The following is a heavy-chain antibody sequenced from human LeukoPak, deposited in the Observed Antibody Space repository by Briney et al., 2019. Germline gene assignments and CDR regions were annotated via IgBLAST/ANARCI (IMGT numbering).Heavy chain of an antibody. CDR3: ASQFPGIATRLDDY. Sequence: SETLSLTXSVSGGSINSYYWSWIRQSAGKGLEWIGRIYSSGSTNYNPSLESRVTMSVDTSKNQFYLKLRSVTAADTAVYYCASQFPGIATRLDDYWGQGTLVTVSS. V-gene: IGHV4-4*07. CDR1: GGSINSYY. D-gene: IGHD6-13*01. J-gene: IGHJ4*02. CDR2: IYSSGST.